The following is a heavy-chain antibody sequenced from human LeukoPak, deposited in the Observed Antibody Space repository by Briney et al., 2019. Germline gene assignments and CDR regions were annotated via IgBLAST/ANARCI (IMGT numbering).Heavy chain of an antibody. CDR2: ISAYNGNT. Sequence: ASVKVSCMACGYTFTSYGSSWVRQAPGQGLEWMGWISAYNGNTNYVQELQGRVTMTTDTSTSTAYMELRSLRSDDTAVYYCARDPRGLGMSFDYWGQGTLVTVSS. D-gene: IGHD7-27*01. CDR1: GYTFTSYG. V-gene: IGHV1-18*01. CDR3: ARDPRGLGMSFDY. J-gene: IGHJ4*02.